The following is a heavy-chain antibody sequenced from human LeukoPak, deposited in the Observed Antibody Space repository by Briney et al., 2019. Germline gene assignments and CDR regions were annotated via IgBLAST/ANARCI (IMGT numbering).Heavy chain of an antibody. CDR3: ARVPFLLSGFWDY. V-gene: IGHV1-46*02. D-gene: IGHD6-25*01. CDR2: INPSGGST. Sequence: GASVKVSCKASGYIFNSYYIHWVRQAPGQGLEWMGIINPSGGSTIYPQKFQGRVSMTRDTSTSTVYMELSSLRSEDTAVYYCARVPFLLSGFWDYWGQGTLVTVSS. CDR1: GYIFNSYY. J-gene: IGHJ4*02.